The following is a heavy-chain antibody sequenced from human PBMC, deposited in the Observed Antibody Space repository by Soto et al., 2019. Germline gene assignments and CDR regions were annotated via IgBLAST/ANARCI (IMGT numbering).Heavy chain of an antibody. D-gene: IGHD3-10*01. Sequence: QVRLVQSGAEVKSPGTSVKVSCQTSGYTFADYSIHWVRQAPGQGLEYMGNIDLSTGTSDSAQTLQGRISMTTDASTSTVYMELNNLRSADTAVYYCARLSRITFIVNWGQGTLVTVSS. J-gene: IGHJ4*02. V-gene: IGHV1-46*04. CDR3: ARLSRITFIVN. CDR1: GYTFADYS. CDR2: IDLSTGTS.